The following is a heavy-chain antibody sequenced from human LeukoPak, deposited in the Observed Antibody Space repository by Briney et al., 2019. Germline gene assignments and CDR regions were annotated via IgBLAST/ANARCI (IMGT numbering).Heavy chain of an antibody. CDR2: ISYDGDDR. CDR3: ARGFSPFDY. J-gene: IGHJ4*02. CDR1: TFTFSSYA. V-gene: IGHV3-30*04. Sequence: GGSLRLSCAVSTFTFSSYALYWVRQAPGKGLEWVATISYDGDDRYYADSVKGRFTISRDNSKSTLYLQMNSLRAEDTAVYYCARGFSPFDYWGQGTLVTVSS.